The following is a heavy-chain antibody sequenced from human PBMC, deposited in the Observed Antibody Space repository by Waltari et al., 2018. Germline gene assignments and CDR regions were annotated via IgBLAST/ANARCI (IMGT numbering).Heavy chain of an antibody. CDR3: ARGPMVRGVIIMGGYYFDY. CDR1: RFTFSSYR. J-gene: IGHJ4*02. V-gene: IGHV3-21*01. Sequence: EVQLVESGGGLVKPGGSLRLSCAASRFTFSSYRMNWVRQAPGKGLEWVSSISSSSRYIYYADSVKGRFTISRDNAKNSLYLQMNSLRAEDTAVYYCARGPMVRGVIIMGGYYFDYWGQGTLVTVSS. CDR2: ISSSSRYI. D-gene: IGHD3-10*01.